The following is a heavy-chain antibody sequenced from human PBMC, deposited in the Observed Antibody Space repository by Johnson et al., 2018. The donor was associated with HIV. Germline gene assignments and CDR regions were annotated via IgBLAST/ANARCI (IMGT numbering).Heavy chain of an antibody. CDR1: GFTVSSNY. J-gene: IGHJ3*02. V-gene: IGHV3-53*01. D-gene: IGHD5-18*01. Sequence: VQVVESGGGLIQPGGSLRLSCAASGFTVSSNYMSWVRQAPGKGLEWVSVIYSGGSTYYAASVKGRFTISRDNSKNTLYLQMNSLRAEDTAVYYCARDTAMVHDAFDIWGQGTMVTVSS. CDR2: IYSGGST. CDR3: ARDTAMVHDAFDI.